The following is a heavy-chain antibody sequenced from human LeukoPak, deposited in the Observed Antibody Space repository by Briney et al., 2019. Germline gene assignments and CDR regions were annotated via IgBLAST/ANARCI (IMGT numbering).Heavy chain of an antibody. CDR2: IYHSGNT. CDR3: ARTYSSSWYWFDP. CDR1: GGSISSGGYS. D-gene: IGHD6-13*01. V-gene: IGHV4-30-2*01. J-gene: IGHJ5*02. Sequence: SETLSLTCAVSGGSISSGGYSWSWIRQPPGKGLEWIGYIYHSGNTYHNPSLKSRVTISVDRSKNQFSLKLSSVTAADTAVYYCARTYSSSWYWFDPWGQGTLVTVSS.